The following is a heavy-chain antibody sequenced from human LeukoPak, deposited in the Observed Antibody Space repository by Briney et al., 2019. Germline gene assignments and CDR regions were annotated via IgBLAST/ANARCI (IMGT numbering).Heavy chain of an antibody. Sequence: PGGSLRLSCAASGFTFSSYSMNWVRQAPGKGLEWVSSISSSSSYIYYADSVKGRFTTSRDNAKNSLYLQMNSLRAEDTAVYYCARVSRDGYNSRTFDYRGQGTLVTVSS. CDR1: GFTFSSYS. CDR2: ISSSSSYI. D-gene: IGHD5-24*01. V-gene: IGHV3-21*01. CDR3: ARVSRDGYNSRTFDY. J-gene: IGHJ4*02.